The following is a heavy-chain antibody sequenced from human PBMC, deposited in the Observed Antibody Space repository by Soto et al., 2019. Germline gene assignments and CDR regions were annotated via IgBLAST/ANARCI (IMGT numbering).Heavy chain of an antibody. D-gene: IGHD3-22*01. V-gene: IGHV4-59*01. CDR3: VRGFYDGGGYYSPFEY. J-gene: IGHJ4*02. Sequence: LSLTCTVSGVSITSDYWNWIRQPPVKGLEWIGYVYHSGTTNYNPSLKSRVTISLGTSRSQLSLRLTSVTAADTAVYYCVRGFYDGGGYYSPFEYWGQGILVTVSS. CDR1: GVSITSDY. CDR2: VYHSGTT.